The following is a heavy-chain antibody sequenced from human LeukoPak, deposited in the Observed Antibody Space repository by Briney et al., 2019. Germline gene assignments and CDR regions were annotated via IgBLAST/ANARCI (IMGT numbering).Heavy chain of an antibody. J-gene: IGHJ5*02. CDR3: ARDNSVGETAWWFDP. Sequence: ASVKVSCKASGYTFTGYYMHWVRQAPGQGLEWMGFINPSGSSAAYAQKFQGRLTMTRDMFTSTDYMELTSLTSDDTAVYYCARDNSVGETAWWFDPWGQGTLVTVSS. V-gene: IGHV1-46*01. CDR2: INPSGSSA. CDR1: GYTFTGYY. D-gene: IGHD1-26*01.